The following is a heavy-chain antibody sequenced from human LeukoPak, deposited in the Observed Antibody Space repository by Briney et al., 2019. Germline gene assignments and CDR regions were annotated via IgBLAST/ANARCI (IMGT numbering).Heavy chain of an antibody. V-gene: IGHV3-7*01. CDR1: GFTFSSYW. Sequence: GGSLRLSCAASGFTFSSYWMSWVRQAPGKGLEWVANIKQDGSEKYYVDSVKGRFIISRDNAKNSLYLQMNSLRAEDTAVYYCARSHGDHAFDIWGQGTMVTVSS. CDR2: IKQDGSEK. J-gene: IGHJ3*02. CDR3: ARSHGDHAFDI. D-gene: IGHD4-17*01.